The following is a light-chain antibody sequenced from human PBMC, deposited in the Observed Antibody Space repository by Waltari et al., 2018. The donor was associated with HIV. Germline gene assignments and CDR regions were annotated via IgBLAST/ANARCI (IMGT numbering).Light chain of an antibody. Sequence: RVMTQSPATLSVSPGESATLSCRASQSVATNLAWYQQKPGQPPRLLIYAASTRATGVPARFSGSGSGTEFTLTITSLQSEDVAVYYCQQYNNSPPWSFGQGTKVEI. CDR3: QQYNNSPPWS. CDR2: AAS. V-gene: IGKV3-15*01. J-gene: IGKJ1*01. CDR1: QSVATN.